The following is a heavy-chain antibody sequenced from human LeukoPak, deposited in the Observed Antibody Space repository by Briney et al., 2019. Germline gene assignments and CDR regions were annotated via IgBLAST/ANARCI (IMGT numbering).Heavy chain of an antibody. D-gene: IGHD3-3*01. Sequence: GGSLRLSCAASGFTFSSYSMNWVRQAPGKGLEWASYISSSSSTIYYADSVKGRFTISRDNAKNSLYLQMNSLRAEDTAVYYCARDRILDDFWSGYYMGGAFDIWGQGTMVTVSS. CDR3: ARDRILDDFWSGYYMGGAFDI. CDR1: GFTFSSYS. J-gene: IGHJ3*02. V-gene: IGHV3-48*01. CDR2: ISSSSSTI.